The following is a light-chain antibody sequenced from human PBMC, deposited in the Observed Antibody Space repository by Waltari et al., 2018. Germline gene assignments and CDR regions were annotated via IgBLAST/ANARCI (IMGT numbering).Light chain of an antibody. Sequence: QSALTQPPSASGSPGQSVTISCTGTSSDVGGYNYFSWYQQHPGKAPNLMIYEVSKRPSGVPDRFSGSKSGNTASLTVSGLQAEDEADYYCSSYAGSNNVVFGGGTKLTVL. J-gene: IGLJ2*01. CDR3: SSYAGSNNVV. CDR1: SSDVGGYNY. V-gene: IGLV2-8*01. CDR2: EVS.